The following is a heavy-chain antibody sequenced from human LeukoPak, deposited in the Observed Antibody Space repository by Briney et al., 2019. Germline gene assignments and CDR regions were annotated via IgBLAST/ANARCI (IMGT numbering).Heavy chain of an antibody. CDR1: GYTFTNYF. Sequence: ASVKVSCKASGYTFTNYFMHWVRQAPGQGLEWMGIINPISSSADSSQKFQGRLTMTTDTSTSTVYMELSNLRSDDTAVYYCARDPHIIGSGRSDFDYWGQGTQITVSS. V-gene: IGHV1-46*01. CDR3: ARDPHIIGSGRSDFDY. CDR2: INPISSSA. D-gene: IGHD3-10*01. J-gene: IGHJ4*02.